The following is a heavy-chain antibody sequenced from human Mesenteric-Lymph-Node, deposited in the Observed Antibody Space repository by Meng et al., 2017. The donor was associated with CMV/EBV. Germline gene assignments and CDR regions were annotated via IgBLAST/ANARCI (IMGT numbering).Heavy chain of an antibody. CDR3: TRDWIVGAPDF. CDR1: GFTFSTYT. Sequence: GGSLRLSCAASGFTFSTYTMNWVRQAPGKGLEWVSSIDGSSNYIYYADSVKGRFTISRDNAKNSLYLQLNSLRVEDTAVYYCTRDWIVGAPDFWGQGTLVTVSS. D-gene: IGHD1-26*01. CDR2: IDGSSNYI. J-gene: IGHJ4*02. V-gene: IGHV3-21*01.